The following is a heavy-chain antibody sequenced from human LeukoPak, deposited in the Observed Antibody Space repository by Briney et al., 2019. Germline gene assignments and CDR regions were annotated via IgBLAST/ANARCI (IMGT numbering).Heavy chain of an antibody. CDR1: GYTLTELS. CDR2: FDPEDGET. D-gene: IGHD3-10*01. CDR3: AAFYGSGSYRYFDY. Sequence: ASVKVSCKVSGYTLTELSMHWVRQAPGKGLEWMGGFDPEDGETIYAQKFQGRVTMTEDTSTDTAYMELSSLRSEDTAVYYCAAFYGSGSYRYFDYWGQGTLVTVSS. V-gene: IGHV1-24*01. J-gene: IGHJ4*02.